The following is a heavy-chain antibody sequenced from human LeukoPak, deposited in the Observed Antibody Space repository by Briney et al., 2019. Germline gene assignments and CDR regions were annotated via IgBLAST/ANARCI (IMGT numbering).Heavy chain of an antibody. CDR1: GGSISSYY. CDR2: IYYNGST. D-gene: IGHD3-22*01. J-gene: IGHJ4*02. V-gene: IGHV4-59*01. Sequence: SETLSLTCTVSGGSISSYYWSWIRQPPGKGLEWIGYIYYNGSTNYNPSLKSRVTISVDTSKNQFSLKLSSVTAADTAVYYCARAYDSSGYYRYYFDYWGQGTLVTVSS. CDR3: ARAYDSSGYYRYYFDY.